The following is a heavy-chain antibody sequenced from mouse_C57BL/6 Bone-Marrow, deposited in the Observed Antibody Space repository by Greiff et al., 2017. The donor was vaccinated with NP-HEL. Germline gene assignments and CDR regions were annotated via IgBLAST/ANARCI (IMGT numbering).Heavy chain of an antibody. CDR2: IHPNSGST. Sequence: QVHVKQPGAELVKPGASVKLSCKASGYTFTSYWMHWVKQRPGQGLEWIGMIHPNSGSTNYNEKFKSKATLTVDKSSSTAYMQLSSLTSEDSAVYYCARDYYGSRGGYWGQGTTLTVSS. CDR3: ARDYYGSRGGY. CDR1: GYTFTSYW. D-gene: IGHD1-1*01. V-gene: IGHV1-64*01. J-gene: IGHJ2*01.